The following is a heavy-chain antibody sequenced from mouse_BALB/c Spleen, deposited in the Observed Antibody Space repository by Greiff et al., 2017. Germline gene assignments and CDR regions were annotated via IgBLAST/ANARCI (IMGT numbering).Heavy chain of an antibody. V-gene: IGHV5-6-5*01. CDR1: GFTFSSYA. Sequence: EVMLVESGGGLVKPGGSLKLSCAASGFTFSSYAMSWVRQTPEKRLEWVASISSGGSTYYPDSVKGRFTISRDNARNILYLQMSSLRSEDTAMYYCARNYYGSSYRGYFDVWGAGTTVTVSS. CDR3: ARNYYGSSYRGYFDV. CDR2: ISSGGST. J-gene: IGHJ1*01. D-gene: IGHD1-1*01.